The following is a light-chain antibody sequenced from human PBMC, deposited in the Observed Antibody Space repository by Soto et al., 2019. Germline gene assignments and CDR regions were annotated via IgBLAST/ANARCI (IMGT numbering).Light chain of an antibody. V-gene: IGKV1-5*01. J-gene: IGKJ5*01. CDR1: QSISNW. CDR3: QQRSYPIT. Sequence: EIPMTQFPPTLSDSLGARHTIHFRASQSISNWLAWYQQKPGKAPTLLVHDASNLETGVPSRFRGSGSESDSTLTIRSLEPEDFAVYYCQQRSYPITFGQGTRVEIK. CDR2: DAS.